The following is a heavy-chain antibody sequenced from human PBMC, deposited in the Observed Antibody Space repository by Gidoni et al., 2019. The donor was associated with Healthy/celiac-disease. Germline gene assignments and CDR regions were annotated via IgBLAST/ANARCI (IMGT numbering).Heavy chain of an antibody. V-gene: IGHV4-39*01. J-gene: IGHJ6*02. Sequence: QLQLQESGPGLVKPSETLSLTCTVSGGSISSRSYYWGWIRQPPGKGLEWIGSIYYSGSTYYNPSLKSRVTISVDTSKNQFSLKLSSVTAADTAVYYCASRRVGATTWDYYYYGMDVWGQGTTVTVSS. CDR3: ASRRVGATTWDYYYYGMDV. CDR1: GGSISSRSYY. CDR2: IYYSGST. D-gene: IGHD1-26*01.